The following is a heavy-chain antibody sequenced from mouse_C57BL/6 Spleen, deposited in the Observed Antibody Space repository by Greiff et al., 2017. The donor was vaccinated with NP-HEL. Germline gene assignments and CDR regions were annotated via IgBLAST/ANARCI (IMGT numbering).Heavy chain of an antibody. CDR1: GYTFTEYP. CDR2: FYPGSGSI. Sequence: VQLQQSGAELVKPGASVKLSCKASGYTFTEYPIHWVKQRSGQGLEWIGWFYPGSGSIKYNEKFKDKATLTADKSSSTVYMELSRLTSEDSAVYFCARHEDSLYYYGSSYRYFDYWGQGTTLTVSS. V-gene: IGHV1-62-2*01. CDR3: ARHEDSLYYYGSSYRYFDY. D-gene: IGHD1-1*01. J-gene: IGHJ2*01.